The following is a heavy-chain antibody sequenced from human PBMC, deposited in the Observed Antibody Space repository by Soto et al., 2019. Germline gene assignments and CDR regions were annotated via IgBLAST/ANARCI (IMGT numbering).Heavy chain of an antibody. D-gene: IGHD2-21*02. J-gene: IGHJ4*02. V-gene: IGHV3-23*01. CDR2: GSGSGDST. Sequence: EVQLLESGGGLAQPGGSLRLSCAASAFTFSSYAMSWVRQAPGTGLEWVSAGSGSGDSTYYADSVKGRFTISRDNSKNTLYLQMNSLRAEDTAVYYCAKGRASDCPGCTQDYWGQGTLVTVSS. CDR1: AFTFSSYA. CDR3: AKGRASDCPGCTQDY.